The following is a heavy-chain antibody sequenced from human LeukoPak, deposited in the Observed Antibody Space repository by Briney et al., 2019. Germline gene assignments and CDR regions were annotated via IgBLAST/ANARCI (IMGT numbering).Heavy chain of an antibody. CDR2: INHSGST. CDR1: GGSFSGYY. V-gene: IGHV4-34*01. CDR3: ARCCSSTSLEYGMDV. J-gene: IGHJ6*02. Sequence: SETLSLTCAVYGGSFSGYYWSWIRQPPGKGLEWIGEINHSGSTNYNPSLKSRVTISVDSSKNQFSLKLSSVTAADTAVYYCARCCSSTSLEYGMDVWGQGTTVTVSS. D-gene: IGHD2-2*01.